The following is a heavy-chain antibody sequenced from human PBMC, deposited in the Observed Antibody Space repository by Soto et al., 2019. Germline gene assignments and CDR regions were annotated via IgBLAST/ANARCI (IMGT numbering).Heavy chain of an antibody. CDR1: GYTFTSYA. Sequence: QVQLVQSGAEVKKPGASVKVSCKASGYTFTSYAIGWVRQAPGQWLEWMVWISAYNGNTNYAQQLQGRVTMTTRPSTITTYMELRSLSSDDTAVYSWARGGFGDVVYYFDYWGQGTLVTVSS. CDR2: ISAYNGNT. D-gene: IGHD3-10*01. CDR3: ARGGFGDVVYYFDY. J-gene: IGHJ4*02. V-gene: IGHV1-18*01.